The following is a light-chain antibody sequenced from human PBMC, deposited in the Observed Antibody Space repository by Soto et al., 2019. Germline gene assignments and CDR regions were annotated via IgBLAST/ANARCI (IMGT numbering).Light chain of an antibody. V-gene: IGKV3-11*01. J-gene: IGKJ2*01. Sequence: EIVLTQSPATLSLSPGERATLSCRASQRVSSYLAWYQQKPGQAPRLLIYDASNRATGIPARFSGSESGTDFTHTISSLEPEDFAVYYCQQRSNWPPYTFGQGTKLESK. CDR3: QQRSNWPPYT. CDR2: DAS. CDR1: QRVSSY.